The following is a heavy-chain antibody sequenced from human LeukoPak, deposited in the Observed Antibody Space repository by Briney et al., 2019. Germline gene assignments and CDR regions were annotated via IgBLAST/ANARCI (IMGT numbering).Heavy chain of an antibody. CDR1: GFTFSSYW. CDR2: IKQDGSEK. J-gene: IGHJ6*03. V-gene: IGHV3-7*01. Sequence: GGSLRLSCAASGFTFSSYWMSWVRQAPGKGVEWVANIKQDGSEKYYVDSGKGRFTISRDNAKNSLYLQMNSLRAEDTAVYYCASRTLYDFWSGYYPDYYYYYMDVWGKGTTVTVSS. CDR3: ASRTLYDFWSGYYPDYYYYYMDV. D-gene: IGHD3-3*01.